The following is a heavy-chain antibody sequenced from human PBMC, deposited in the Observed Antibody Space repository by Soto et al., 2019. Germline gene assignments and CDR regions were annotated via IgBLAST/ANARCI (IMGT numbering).Heavy chain of an antibody. Sequence: QVQLVQSGAEVKKPGSSVRVSCKASGGTLRNYGISWVRQAPGQGLEWMGGIIPVFGTANYAQKFQGRVTITAXAXTXTXXRAATSLRPADTALYYCSRGDATKIVVTTYYGMDVWGQGTTVTVSS. D-gene: IGHD4-17*01. CDR3: SRGDATKIVVTTYYGMDV. CDR1: GGTLRNYG. V-gene: IGHV1-69*12. J-gene: IGHJ6*02. CDR2: IIPVFGTA.